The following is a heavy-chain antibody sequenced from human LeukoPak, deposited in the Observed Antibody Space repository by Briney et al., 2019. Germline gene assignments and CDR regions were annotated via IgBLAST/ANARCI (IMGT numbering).Heavy chain of an antibody. J-gene: IGHJ4*02. D-gene: IGHD5-12*01. CDR3: ARGRRGYSGYEFDY. Sequence: SQTLSLTCTVSGGSISSGDYYWSWIRQPPGKGLEWIGYIYYGGSTYYNPSLKSRVTISVDTSKNQFSLKLSSVTAADTAVYYCARGRRGYSGYEFDYWGQGTLVTVSS. CDR1: GGSISSGDYY. V-gene: IGHV4-30-4*01. CDR2: IYYGGST.